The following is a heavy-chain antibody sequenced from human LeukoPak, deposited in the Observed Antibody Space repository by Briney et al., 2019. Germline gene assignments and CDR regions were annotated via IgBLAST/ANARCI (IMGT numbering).Heavy chain of an antibody. V-gene: IGHV3-7*01. D-gene: IGHD6-19*01. CDR2: IKQDGSER. CDR1: GFTFNYYW. J-gene: IGHJ4*02. Sequence: GGSLRLSCVASGFTFNYYWMSWVRQAPGKGLEWVANIKQDGSERYYVDSVKGRFTISRDNAKNSLYLQMNSLRAEDTAVYYCARSSSGWYYFDYWGQGTLVTVSS. CDR3: ARSSSGWYYFDY.